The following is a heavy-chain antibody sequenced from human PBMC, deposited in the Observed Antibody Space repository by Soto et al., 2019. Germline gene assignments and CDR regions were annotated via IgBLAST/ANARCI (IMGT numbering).Heavy chain of an antibody. Sequence: QLQLQESGPGLVKPSETLSLTCTVSGGSISSSSYYWGWICQPPGKGLEWIGSIYYRGNTYYNPSLKSRVTISVDTSTNTFSLNLSSVTAADTAVYYCARVYSSGGLDSWGQGVLVTVSS. CDR3: ARVYSSGGLDS. V-gene: IGHV4-39*02. CDR2: IYYRGNT. CDR1: GGSISSSSYY. D-gene: IGHD2-15*01. J-gene: IGHJ4*02.